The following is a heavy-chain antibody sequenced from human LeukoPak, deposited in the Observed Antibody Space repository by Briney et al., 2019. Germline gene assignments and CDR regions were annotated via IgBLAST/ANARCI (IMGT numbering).Heavy chain of an antibody. V-gene: IGHV3-15*01. CDR3: TTAEKYYYGSGSPSLDY. D-gene: IGHD3-10*01. Sequence: PGGSLRLSCAASGFTFSNAWMSWVRQAPGKGLEWVGRIKSKTDGGTTDYAAPVKGRFTISRDDSKNTLYLRMNSLKTEDTAVYYCTTAEKYYYGSGSPSLDYWGQGTLVTVSS. CDR2: IKSKTDGGTT. J-gene: IGHJ4*02. CDR1: GFTFSNAW.